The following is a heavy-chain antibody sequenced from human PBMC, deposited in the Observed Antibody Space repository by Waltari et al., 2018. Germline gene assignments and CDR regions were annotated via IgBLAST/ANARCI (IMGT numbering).Heavy chain of an antibody. CDR2: IYTSGST. CDR3: ARDFGCSSTSCYKSYYYYYYMDV. J-gene: IGHJ6*03. D-gene: IGHD2-2*02. CDR1: GGSISRSY. V-gene: IGHV4-4*07. Sequence: QVQLQESGPGLVKPSETLSLTCTVSGGSISRSYWSWIRQPAGKGREWFGSIYTSGSTNYNPSLKSRVTMSVDTSKNQFSLKLSSVTAADTAVYYCARDFGCSSTSCYKSYYYYYYMDVWGKGTTVTISS.